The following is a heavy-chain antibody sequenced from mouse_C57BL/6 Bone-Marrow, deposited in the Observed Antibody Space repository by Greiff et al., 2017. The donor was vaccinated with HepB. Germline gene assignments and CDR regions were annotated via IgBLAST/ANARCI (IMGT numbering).Heavy chain of an antibody. CDR2: IRNKANNHAT. J-gene: IGHJ3*01. CDR1: GFTFSDAW. V-gene: IGHV6-6*01. D-gene: IGHD1-1*01. Sequence: EVQRVESGGGLVQPGGSMKLSCAASGFTFSDAWMDWVRQSPEKGLEWVAEIRNKANNHATYYAESVKGRFTISRDDSKSSVYLQMNSLRAEDTGIYYCVLYGSRAWFAYWGQGTLVTVSA. CDR3: VLYGSRAWFAY.